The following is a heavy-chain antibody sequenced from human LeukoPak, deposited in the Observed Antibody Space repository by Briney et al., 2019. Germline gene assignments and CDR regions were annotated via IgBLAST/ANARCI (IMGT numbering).Heavy chain of an antibody. J-gene: IGHJ6*02. Sequence: GGSLRLSCAASGFTFSSYSMNWVRQAPGKGLEWVSSISSSSSYIYYADSVKGRFTISRDNAKNSLYLQMNSLRAEDTAVHYCARDWGTNYGMDVWGQGTTVTVSS. CDR3: ARDWGTNYGMDV. CDR2: ISSSSSYI. CDR1: GFTFSSYS. D-gene: IGHD3-16*01. V-gene: IGHV3-21*01.